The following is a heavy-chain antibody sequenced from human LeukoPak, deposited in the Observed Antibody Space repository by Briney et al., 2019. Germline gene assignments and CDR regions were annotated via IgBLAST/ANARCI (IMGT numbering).Heavy chain of an antibody. CDR1: GYSISSAYY. CDR2: IYHTGST. J-gene: IGHJ4*02. D-gene: IGHD3-16*01. V-gene: IGHV4-38-2*02. Sequence: SETLSLTCAVSGYSISSAYYWGWMRQPPGKGLEWTGSIYHTGSTYYNPSLKSRVTISRDTSKNQFSLKLSSVTAADTAVYYCARDKMGGADYWGQGTLVTVSS. CDR3: ARDKMGGADY.